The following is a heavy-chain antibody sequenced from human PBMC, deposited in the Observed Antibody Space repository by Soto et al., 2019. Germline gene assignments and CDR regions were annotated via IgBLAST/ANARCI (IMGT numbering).Heavy chain of an antibody. J-gene: IGHJ6*03. Sequence: GGSLRLSCAASGFNLSTNGMHWVRQAPGKGLEWVAVIWYDEVNKYYADSVKGRFTISRDNSKSTVYLQMNSLRAEDTAVYYCARGGYFDILTGYYGVYQYYMDVWGTGTTVTVSS. CDR3: ARGGYFDILTGYYGVYQYYMDV. V-gene: IGHV3-33*01. CDR2: IWYDEVNK. D-gene: IGHD3-9*01. CDR1: GFNLSTNG.